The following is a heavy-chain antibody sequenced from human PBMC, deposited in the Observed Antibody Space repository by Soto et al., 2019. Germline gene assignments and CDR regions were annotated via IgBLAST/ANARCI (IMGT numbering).Heavy chain of an antibody. Sequence: GGSLRLSCVASGFTFSKHSMNWVRQAPDKGLEWVSAISSGSSYIYYADSVKGRFTISRDNGENSLYLQMNSLRTEDTAIYYCARQPCSSPSCYPNYFDPWGQGTLVTVSS. CDR3: ARQPCSSPSCYPNYFDP. CDR1: GFTFSKHS. CDR2: ISSGSSYI. J-gene: IGHJ5*02. V-gene: IGHV3-21*01. D-gene: IGHD2-2*01.